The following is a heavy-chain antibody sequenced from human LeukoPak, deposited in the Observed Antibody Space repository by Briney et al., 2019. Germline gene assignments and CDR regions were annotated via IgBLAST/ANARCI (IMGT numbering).Heavy chain of an antibody. J-gene: IGHJ6*03. Sequence: GGSLRLSCAASGFTFSRYSMNWVRQAPGKGLEWVSSISSSSNYIYYADSLKVRFTISRDNAANSLFLQMNSLRAEDTAVYYCARAYSVRYGLGYYYMDVWGKGTTVTISS. V-gene: IGHV3-21*01. CDR3: ARAYSVRYGLGYYYMDV. D-gene: IGHD5/OR15-5a*01. CDR2: ISSSSNYI. CDR1: GFTFSRYS.